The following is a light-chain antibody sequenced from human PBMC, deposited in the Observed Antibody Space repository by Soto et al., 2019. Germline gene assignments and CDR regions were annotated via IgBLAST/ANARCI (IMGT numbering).Light chain of an antibody. CDR2: GAS. J-gene: IGKJ1*01. CDR1: QSVSNNY. V-gene: IGKV3-20*01. Sequence: EIVLTQSPVTLSLSPGERATLSCMASQSVSNNYLAWYQQKPGQAPRLLIYGASNRATGIPDRFSGSGSGTDFTLTISRLEPEDFAVYYCQQYGSSGTFGQGTKVDI. CDR3: QQYGSSGT.